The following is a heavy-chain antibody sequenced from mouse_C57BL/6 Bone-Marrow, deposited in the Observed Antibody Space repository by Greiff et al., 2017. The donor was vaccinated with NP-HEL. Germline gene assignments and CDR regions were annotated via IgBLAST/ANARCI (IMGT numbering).Heavy chain of an antibody. CDR2: ISSGGSYT. CDR3: ARSSYPYFDY. D-gene: IGHD1-1*01. CDR1: GFTFSSYG. Sequence: EVKLQESGRDLVKPGGSLKLSCAASGFTFSSYGMSWVRQTPDKRLEWVATISSGGSYTYYPDSVKGRFTISRDNAKNTLYLQMSSLKSEDTAMYYCARSSYPYFDYWGQGTTLTVSS. J-gene: IGHJ2*01. V-gene: IGHV5-6*01.